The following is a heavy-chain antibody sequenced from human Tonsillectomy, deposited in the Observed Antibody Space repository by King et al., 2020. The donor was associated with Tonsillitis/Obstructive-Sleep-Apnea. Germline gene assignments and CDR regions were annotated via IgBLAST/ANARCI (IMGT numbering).Heavy chain of an antibody. CDR2: TSTYNGNT. CDR1: GYTFITYG. V-gene: IGHV1-18*01. J-gene: IGHJ5*02. D-gene: IGHD2-2*01. Sequence: VQLVESEAEVKKPGASVKVACRASGYTFITYGVNWVRQALGQGLEWRGGTSTYNGNTIYAQKFQGRVTMTTDTPTSTPYMELRSLRSDDTAVYYCARDSLGYCTSASCWYWFDPWGQGTLVTVSS. CDR3: ARDSLGYCTSASCWYWFDP.